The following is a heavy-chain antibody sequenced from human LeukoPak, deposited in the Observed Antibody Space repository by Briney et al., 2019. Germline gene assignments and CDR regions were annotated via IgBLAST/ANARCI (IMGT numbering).Heavy chain of an antibody. V-gene: IGHV3-73*01. CDR2: IRSKANSYAT. CDR3: TRDLATVKRAFDI. Sequence: GGSLRLSCAASGFTFSGSAMHWVRQASGKGLEWVGRIRSKANSYATAYAASVKGRFTISRDDSKNTAYLQMYSLKTEDTAVYYCTRDLATVKRAFDIWGQGTMVTVSS. J-gene: IGHJ3*02. D-gene: IGHD4-17*01. CDR1: GFTFSGSA.